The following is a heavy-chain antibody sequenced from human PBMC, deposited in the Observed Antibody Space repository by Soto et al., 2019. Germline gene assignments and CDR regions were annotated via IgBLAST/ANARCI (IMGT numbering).Heavy chain of an antibody. V-gene: IGHV3-23*01. CDR1: GFTFSSYA. D-gene: IGHD5-12*01. Sequence: GGSLRLSCAASGFTFSSYAMSWVRQAPGKGLEWVSAISGSGGSTYYADSVKGRFTISRDNSKNTLYLQMNSLRAEDTAVYYCVKEGDIGGDDFLAPQNYYFDFWGQGTLVTVSS. J-gene: IGHJ4*02. CDR2: ISGSGGST. CDR3: VKEGDIGGDDFLAPQNYYFDF.